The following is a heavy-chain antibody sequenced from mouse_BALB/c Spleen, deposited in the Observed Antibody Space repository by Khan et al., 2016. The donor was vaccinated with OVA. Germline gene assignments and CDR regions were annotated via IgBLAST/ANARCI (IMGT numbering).Heavy chain of an antibody. CDR2: IYPSDSYT. CDR3: TRGGVDGFSCAD. D-gene: IGHD2-3*01. J-gene: IGHJ3*01. V-gene: IGHV1-69*02. Sequence: QVQLKQSGLELVRPGASVKLSCKASGYTFTNYWLNWVKQRPGQGLEWIGNIYPSDSYTNYNQKFKDKATLPVDKSSRTAYMQLSSPTSEDSAVYYGTRGGVDGFSCADWGQGTLVTVSA. CDR1: GYTFTNYW.